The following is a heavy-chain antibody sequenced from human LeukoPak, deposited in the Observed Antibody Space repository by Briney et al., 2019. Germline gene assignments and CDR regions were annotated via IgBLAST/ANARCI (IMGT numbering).Heavy chain of an antibody. Sequence: SETLSLTCTVSGGSLTYYYWTWIRQSPGRRPEWIGYIYYSGSTNYNPSLKSRVTISVDTSKNQFSLKLSSVTAADTAVYYCASIVVVTANWGQGTLVTVSS. J-gene: IGHJ4*02. CDR3: ASIVVVTAN. V-gene: IGHV4-59*12. CDR2: IYYSGST. CDR1: GGSLTYYY. D-gene: IGHD2-21*02.